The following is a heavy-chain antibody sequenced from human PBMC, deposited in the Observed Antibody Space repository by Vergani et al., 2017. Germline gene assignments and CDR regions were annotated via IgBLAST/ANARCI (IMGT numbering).Heavy chain of an antibody. V-gene: IGHV3-21*01. CDR3: AREIIAAAGTYYFDC. Sequence: EVQLVESGGGLVKPGGSLRLSCAASGFTFSSYSMNWVRQAPGKGLEWVSSISSSSSYIYYADSVKGRFTISRDNAKNSLYLQMNSLRAEDTAVYYCAREIIAAAGTYYFDCWGQGTLVTVSS. CDR1: GFTFSSYS. CDR2: ISSSSSYI. D-gene: IGHD6-13*01. J-gene: IGHJ4*02.